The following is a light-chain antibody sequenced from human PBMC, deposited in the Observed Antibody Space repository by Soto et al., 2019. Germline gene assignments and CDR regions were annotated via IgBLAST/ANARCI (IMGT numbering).Light chain of an antibody. CDR2: LSSDGSH. CDR3: QTWGTGIVV. CDR1: SGHSSYA. V-gene: IGLV4-69*01. J-gene: IGLJ2*01. Sequence: ALTQSPSASASLGASVKLTCTLSSGHSSYAIAWHQQQPEKGPRYLMKLSSDGSHSKGDGIPDRFSGSSSGAERYLTISSLQSEDEADYYCQTWGTGIVVFGGGTKLTVL.